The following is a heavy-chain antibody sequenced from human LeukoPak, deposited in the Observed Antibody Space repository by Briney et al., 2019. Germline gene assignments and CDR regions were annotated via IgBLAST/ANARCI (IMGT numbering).Heavy chain of an antibody. J-gene: IGHJ1*01. V-gene: IGHV3-15*01. D-gene: IGHD2-8*01. CDR2: IKSKTDGGTT. CDR1: GFSFSNAW. Sequence: PGGSLRLSCAASGFSFSNAWLSWVRQASGKGLEWVGRIKSKTDGGTTDYGAPVKGRFTISRDDSENTLHLQMNSLKTEDTAVYYCTTDKINEIWGQGILVTVSS. CDR3: TTDKINEI.